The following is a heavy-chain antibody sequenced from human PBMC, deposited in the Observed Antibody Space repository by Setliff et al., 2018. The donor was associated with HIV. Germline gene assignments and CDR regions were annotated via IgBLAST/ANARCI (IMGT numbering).Heavy chain of an antibody. Sequence: PSETLSLTCSVSGDSIGAYHWSWIRQPPGRGLEWIGYIHSSGTTHYNPSLSSRVTISFDASKKYFSLKLTSVTAAHTAMYYCATYSAGEGGRGHWGQGTLVTVSS. J-gene: IGHJ4*02. CDR2: IHSSGTT. V-gene: IGHV4-59*01. D-gene: IGHD2-15*01. CDR3: ATYSAGEGGRGH. CDR1: GDSIGAYH.